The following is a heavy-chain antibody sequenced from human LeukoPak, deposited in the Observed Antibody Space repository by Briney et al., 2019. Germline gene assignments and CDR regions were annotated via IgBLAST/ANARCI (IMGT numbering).Heavy chain of an antibody. CDR2: INPNSGGT. V-gene: IGHV1-2*02. J-gene: IGHJ5*02. D-gene: IGHD3-22*01. Sequence: GASVKVSCKASGYTFTGYYMHWVRQAPGQGLEWMGWINPNSGGTNYAQKFQGRVTMTRDTSISTAYMELSRLRSDDTAVYYCARLRRNYYDNAHWFDPWGQGTLVTVSS. CDR3: ARLRRNYYDNAHWFDP. CDR1: GYTFTGYY.